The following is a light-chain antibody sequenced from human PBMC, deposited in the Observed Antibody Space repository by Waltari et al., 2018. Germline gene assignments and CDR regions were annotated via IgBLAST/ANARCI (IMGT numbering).Light chain of an antibody. V-gene: IGLV1-44*01. Sequence: QSVLTQPPSASGTPGQRVTISCSGSSSNIGSNTVNWFQQVPGTAPKLLIYANIQRPSGVPDRFSGSKSGTSASLAIRGLQSEDEAEYYCAALDDSLNDYVFGTGTKVTVL. CDR3: AALDDSLNDYV. J-gene: IGLJ1*01. CDR1: SSNIGSNT. CDR2: ANI.